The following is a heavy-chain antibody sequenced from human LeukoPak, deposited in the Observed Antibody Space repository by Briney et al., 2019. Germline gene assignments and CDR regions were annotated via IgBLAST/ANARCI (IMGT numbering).Heavy chain of an antibody. V-gene: IGHV4-38-2*02. D-gene: IGHD5-24*01. J-gene: IGHJ3*01. CDR1: GYSISSGFY. CDR2: IFRSGDT. Sequence: SETLSLTCTVSGYSISSGFYWGWIRQPPGKGLEWIGTIFRSGDTYYNPSLKSRVTISVDMSKNQFSLNLNSVTAADTAEYYCANGYPTTGFAFWGQGTLVTVSS. CDR3: ANGYPTTGFAF.